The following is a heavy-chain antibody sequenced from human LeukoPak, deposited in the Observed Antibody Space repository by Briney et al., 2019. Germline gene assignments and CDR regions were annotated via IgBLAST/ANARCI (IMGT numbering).Heavy chain of an antibody. V-gene: IGHV1-18*01. Sequence: ASVKVSCKASGYTFTSYGISWVRQAPGQGLEWMGWISAYNGNTNYAQKLQGRVTMTTDTSTSTAYTELRSLRSDDTAVYYCARDSSDSGSYYDYWGQGTLVTVS. J-gene: IGHJ4*02. D-gene: IGHD1-26*01. CDR2: ISAYNGNT. CDR1: GYTFTSYG. CDR3: ARDSSDSGSYYDY.